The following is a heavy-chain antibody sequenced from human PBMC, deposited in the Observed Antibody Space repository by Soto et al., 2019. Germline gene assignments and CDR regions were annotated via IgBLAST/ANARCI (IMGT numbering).Heavy chain of an antibody. V-gene: IGHV4-34*01. D-gene: IGHD5-18*01. J-gene: IGHJ6*02. CDR2: INHSGST. Sequence: QVQLQQWGAGLLKPSETLSLTCAVYGGSFSGYYWSWIRQPPGKGLEGIGEINHSGSTNYNPSLKRRVTISVDTSKNLSSLKLSSVTAADTAVYYCARGRGYSYGTYYYYYYGMDVSGQGTTVTVSS. CDR1: GGSFSGYY. CDR3: ARGRGYSYGTYYYYYYGMDV.